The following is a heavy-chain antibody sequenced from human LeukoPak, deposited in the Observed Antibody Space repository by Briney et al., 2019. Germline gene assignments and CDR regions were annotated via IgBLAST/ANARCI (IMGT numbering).Heavy chain of an antibody. CDR3: AEWNSVYWYFDL. V-gene: IGHV3-23*01. CDR1: GFTFSKYA. J-gene: IGHJ2*01. CDR2: ISGSGGST. D-gene: IGHD1-1*01. Sequence: GGSLRLSXAASGFTFSKYAMSWVRQVPGKGLEWVSGISGSGGSTYYADSVKGRFTISRDNSKNTLHLQMNSLRAEDTALYYCAEWNSVYWYFDLWGRGTLVTVSS.